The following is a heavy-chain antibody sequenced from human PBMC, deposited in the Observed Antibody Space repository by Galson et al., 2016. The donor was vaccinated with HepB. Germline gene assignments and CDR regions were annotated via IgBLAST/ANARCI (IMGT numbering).Heavy chain of an antibody. V-gene: IGHV4-59*01. J-gene: IGHJ5*02. Sequence: ETLSLTCTVSGVSIRSYSWTWIRQPPGKGLEWIGYIYHSGSTKYNPSLKSRVTISVDTSKNQFSLKLTSVIAADTASYYCARDRGIVGAGTAGWFDPWGQGARVTVSP. CDR2: IYHSGST. D-gene: IGHD6-13*01. CDR3: ARDRGIVGAGTAGWFDP. CDR1: GVSIRSYS.